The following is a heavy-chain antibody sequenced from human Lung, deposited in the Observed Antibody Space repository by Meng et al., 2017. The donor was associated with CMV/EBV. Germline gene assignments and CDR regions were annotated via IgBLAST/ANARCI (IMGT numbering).Heavy chain of an antibody. Sequence: SCAASGFTFSSYGMHWVRQAPGKGLEWVAFIRYDGSNKYYADSVKGRFTISRDNSKNTLYLQMNSLRVEDTAVYYCARVLLEVRGWYYQGMDVWGQGXTVTVSS. J-gene: IGHJ6*02. CDR1: GFTFSSYG. D-gene: IGHD6-19*01. V-gene: IGHV3-30*02. CDR2: IRYDGSNK. CDR3: ARVLLEVRGWYYQGMDV.